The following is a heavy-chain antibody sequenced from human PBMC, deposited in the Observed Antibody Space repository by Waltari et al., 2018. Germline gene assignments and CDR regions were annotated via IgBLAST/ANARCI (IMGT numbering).Heavy chain of an antibody. V-gene: IGHV4-31*03. CDR1: GGSISSGGYY. CDR2: IYYSGST. Sequence: QVQLQESGPGLVKPSQTLSLTCTVSGGSISSGGYYWSWIRQHPGKGLEWIGYIYYSGSTSYTPSLKSRVTISVDTSKNQFSLKLSSVTAADTAVYYCARETYGSGSYYWFDPWGQGTLVTVSS. J-gene: IGHJ5*02. D-gene: IGHD3-10*01. CDR3: ARETYGSGSYYWFDP.